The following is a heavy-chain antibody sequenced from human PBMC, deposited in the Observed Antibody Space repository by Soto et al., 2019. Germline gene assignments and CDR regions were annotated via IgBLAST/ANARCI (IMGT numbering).Heavy chain of an antibody. Sequence: PGGSLRLSCAASGFTFSSYWMSWIRQAQEKGLEWVANIKQDGSEKYYVDSVKGRFTISRDNAKNSLYLQMNSLRAEDTAFYYCANYGGNSPYYFDYWGQGTLVTVSS. J-gene: IGHJ4*02. CDR2: IKQDGSEK. D-gene: IGHD4-17*01. V-gene: IGHV3-7*05. CDR1: GFTFSSYW. CDR3: ANYGGNSPYYFDY.